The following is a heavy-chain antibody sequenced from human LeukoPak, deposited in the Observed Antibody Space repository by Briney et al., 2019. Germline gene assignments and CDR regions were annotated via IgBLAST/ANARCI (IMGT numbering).Heavy chain of an antibody. CDR2: IYYSGST. CDR3: AAMVRGVAATYYFDY. CDR1: GVSISSYY. Sequence: PSETLSLTCTVSGVSISSYYWSWIRQPPGKGLEWIGYIYYSGSTNYNPSLKSRVTISVDTSKNQFSLKLSSVTAADTAVYYCAAMVRGVAATYYFDYWGQGTLVTVSS. D-gene: IGHD3-10*01. J-gene: IGHJ4*02. V-gene: IGHV4-59*01.